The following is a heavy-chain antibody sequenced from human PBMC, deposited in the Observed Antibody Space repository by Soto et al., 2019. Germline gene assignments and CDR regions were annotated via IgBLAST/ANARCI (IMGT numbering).Heavy chain of an antibody. J-gene: IGHJ4*02. CDR2: ISYDGSNK. V-gene: IGHV3-30-3*01. CDR1: GFTFSSYA. Sequence: PGGSLRLSCAASGFTFSSYAMHWVRQAPGKGLEWVAVISYDGSNKYYADSVKGRFTISRDNSKNTLYLQMNGLRAEDTAVYYCARDATVSNFDYWGQGTLVTVS. CDR3: ARDATVSNFDY. D-gene: IGHD4-17*01.